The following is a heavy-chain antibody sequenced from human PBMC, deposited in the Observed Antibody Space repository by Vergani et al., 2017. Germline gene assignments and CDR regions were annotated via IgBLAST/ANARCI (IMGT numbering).Heavy chain of an antibody. Sequence: EVQLVQSGAEVKKPGESLKISCKGSGYSFTSYWIGWVRQMPGKGLEWMGIIYPGDSDPRYSPSFQGQVTISADKSISTAYLQWSSLKASDTAMYYCARPNTGEYSSGWYHDAFDIWGQGTMVTVSS. CDR2: IYPGDSDP. J-gene: IGHJ3*02. CDR3: ARPNTGEYSSGWYHDAFDI. V-gene: IGHV5-51*01. CDR1: GYSFTSYW. D-gene: IGHD6-19*01.